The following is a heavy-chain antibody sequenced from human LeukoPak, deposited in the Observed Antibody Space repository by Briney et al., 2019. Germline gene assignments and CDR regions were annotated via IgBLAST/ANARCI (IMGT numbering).Heavy chain of an antibody. Sequence: GGSLRLSCTASRFTFSDYYMSWIRQAPGKGLGWVSYISRSGNTIFYADSVKGRFNISRDNAKNSVSLQMNSLRVEDTAVYYCARVVKAYDFWSNYYDDYWGRGTLVTVSS. V-gene: IGHV3-11*01. CDR2: ISRSGNTI. J-gene: IGHJ4*02. CDR1: RFTFSDYY. CDR3: ARVVKAYDFWSNYYDDY. D-gene: IGHD3-3*01.